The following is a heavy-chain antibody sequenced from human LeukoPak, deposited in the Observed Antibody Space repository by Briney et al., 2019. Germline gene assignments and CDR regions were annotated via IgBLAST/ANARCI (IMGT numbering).Heavy chain of an antibody. J-gene: IGHJ1*01. V-gene: IGHV1-69*05. Sequence: SVKVSCKASGGTFSSYAISWVRQAPGQGLEWMGGIIPIFGTANYAQKFQGRVTITTDESTSTAYMELSSLRSEDTAVYYCARAPHLLRQPSVLNKIVVGTEYFQHWGQGTLVTVSS. CDR1: GGTFSSYA. D-gene: IGHD3-22*01. CDR3: ARAPHLLRQPSVLNKIVVGTEYFQH. CDR2: IIPIFGTA.